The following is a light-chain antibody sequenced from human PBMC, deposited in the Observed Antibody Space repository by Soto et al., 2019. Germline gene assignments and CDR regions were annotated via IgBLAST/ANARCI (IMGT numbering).Light chain of an antibody. CDR3: AAWDDSLNGPV. V-gene: IGLV1-44*01. CDR1: SSNIASNT. CDR2: TNN. Sequence: QPVLTQPPSASGTPGQRVTISCSGSSSNIASNTVNWYQQLPGTAPKLLIHTNNQRPSGVPDRFSGSKSGTSASLAISGLQSEDEADYYCAAWDDSLNGPVFGGGTKLTVL. J-gene: IGLJ3*02.